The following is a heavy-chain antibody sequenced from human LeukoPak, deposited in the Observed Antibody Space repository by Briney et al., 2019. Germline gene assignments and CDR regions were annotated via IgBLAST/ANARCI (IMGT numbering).Heavy chain of an antibody. CDR3: ARNDILTANDY. D-gene: IGHD3-9*01. Sequence: ASVKVSCKASGYTFTSYGFSWVRQAPGQGLEWMGWINPNSGGTNYAQKFQGRVTMTRDTSITTAYMELSRLTSDDTAVYYCARNDILTANDYWGQGTLVTVPS. CDR2: INPNSGGT. V-gene: IGHV1-2*02. J-gene: IGHJ4*02. CDR1: GYTFTSYG.